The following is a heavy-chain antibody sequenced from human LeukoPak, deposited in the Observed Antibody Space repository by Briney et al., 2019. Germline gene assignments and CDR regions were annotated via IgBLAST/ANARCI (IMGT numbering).Heavy chain of an antibody. J-gene: IGHJ4*02. CDR3: ARTLSGSYLDFDF. V-gene: IGHV4-59*12. CDR1: GGSISSY. CDR2: IYYSGST. D-gene: IGHD1-26*01. Sequence: SETLSLTCTVSGGSISSYWSWIRQPPGKGLEWIGYIYYSGSTYYKPSLKSRVTISVDTSKNQFSLKLSSVTAADTAVYYCARTLSGSYLDFDFWGQGTLVTVSS.